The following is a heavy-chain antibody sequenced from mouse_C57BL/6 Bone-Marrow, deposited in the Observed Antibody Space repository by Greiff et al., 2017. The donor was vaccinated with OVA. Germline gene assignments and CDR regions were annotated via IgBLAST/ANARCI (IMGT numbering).Heavy chain of an antibody. D-gene: IGHD1-1*01. Sequence: VKLVESGAELARPGASVKLSCKASGYTFTSYGISWVKQRTGQGLEWIGEIYPRSGNTYYNEKFKGKATLTADKSSSTAYMELRSLTSEDSAVYFCARYYGSSYCYWYFDVWGTGTAVTVSA. J-gene: IGHJ1*03. CDR2: IYPRSGNT. CDR1: GYTFTSYG. V-gene: IGHV1-81*01. CDR3: ARYYGSSYCYWYFDV.